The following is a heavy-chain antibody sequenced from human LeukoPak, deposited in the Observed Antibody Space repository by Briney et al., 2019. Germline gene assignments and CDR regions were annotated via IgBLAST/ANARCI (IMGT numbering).Heavy chain of an antibody. J-gene: IGHJ4*02. CDR2: VDPEDGET. CDR1: GYTLTELS. Sequence: ASVKVSCKVSGYTLTELSMHWVRQAPGKGLEWMGGVDPEDGETIYAQKFQGRVTMTEDTSTDTAYMELSNLRSEDTAVYYCATGYSSSWYTHYWGQGTLVTVSS. CDR3: ATGYSSSWYTHY. D-gene: IGHD6-13*01. V-gene: IGHV1-24*01.